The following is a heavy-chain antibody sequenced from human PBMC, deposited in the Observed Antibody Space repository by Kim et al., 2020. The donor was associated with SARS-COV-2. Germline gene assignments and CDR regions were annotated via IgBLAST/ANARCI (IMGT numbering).Heavy chain of an antibody. D-gene: IGHD1-26*01. Sequence: SETLSLTCSVSDDSIRTYYWSWIRQSPGKGLEWIGNIYYSGTTNYNPSLKSRVTISVDTSKNQFSLNLSSVTAADTAVYYCARGWVDVWGQGTTVTVSS. J-gene: IGHJ6*02. CDR3: ARGWVDV. CDR2: IYYSGTT. V-gene: IGHV4-59*13. CDR1: DDSIRTYY.